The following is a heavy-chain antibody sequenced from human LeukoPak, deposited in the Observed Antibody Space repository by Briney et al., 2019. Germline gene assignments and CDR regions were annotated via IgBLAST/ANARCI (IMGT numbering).Heavy chain of an antibody. CDR2: ISWNSGSI. CDR1: GFTFDDYA. Sequence: GRSLRLSCAASGFTFDDYAMHWVRQAPGKGLEWVSGISWNSGSIGYADSVKGRFTISRDNAKNSLYLQMNSLRDEDTAVYYCARSYCSSTSCLYYSDCWGQGTLVTVSS. J-gene: IGHJ4*02. D-gene: IGHD2-2*01. V-gene: IGHV3-9*01. CDR3: ARSYCSSTSCLYYSDC.